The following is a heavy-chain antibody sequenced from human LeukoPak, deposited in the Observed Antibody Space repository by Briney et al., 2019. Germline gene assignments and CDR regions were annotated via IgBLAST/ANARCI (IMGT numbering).Heavy chain of an antibody. CDR2: IYYSGST. Sequence: RSSETLSLTCTVSGGSNSSYYWSWIRQPPGKGLEWIGYIYYSGSTNYNPSLKSRVTISVDTSKNQFSLKLSSVTAADTAVYYCARDRAVFDLWGRGTLVTVSS. J-gene: IGHJ2*01. V-gene: IGHV4-59*01. CDR3: ARDRAVFDL. CDR1: GGSNSSYY.